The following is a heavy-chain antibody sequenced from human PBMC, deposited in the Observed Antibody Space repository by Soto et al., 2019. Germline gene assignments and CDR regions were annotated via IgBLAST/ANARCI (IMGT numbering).Heavy chain of an antibody. Sequence: EVQLVESGGGLVQPGGSLRLSCAASGFTFSNYWMHWVRQVPGKGLMWVSRIHSDGAYATYADSVKGRFTISRDNVSNTLHLEMNSLGVEDTAVYYSARFAFITAGDYWGQGALVTVSS. CDR2: IHSDGAYA. J-gene: IGHJ4*02. D-gene: IGHD1-20*01. CDR1: GFTFSNYW. CDR3: ARFAFITAGDY. V-gene: IGHV3-74*01.